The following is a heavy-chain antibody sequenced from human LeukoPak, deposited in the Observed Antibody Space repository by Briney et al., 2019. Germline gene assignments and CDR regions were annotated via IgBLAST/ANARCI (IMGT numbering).Heavy chain of an antibody. V-gene: IGHV1-46*01. D-gene: IGHD6-19*01. J-gene: IGHJ4*02. CDR2: ISPSGGST. CDR1: GYTFTNCY. CDR3: ARDGVAGTYYFDY. Sequence: GASVKVSCKASGYTFTNCYMHWVRQAPGQGLEWMGMISPSGGSTSYPQKFHRRVTLTRDTSTSTVYMDLSSLRSEDTALYFCARDGVAGTYYFDYWGQGTLVTVSS.